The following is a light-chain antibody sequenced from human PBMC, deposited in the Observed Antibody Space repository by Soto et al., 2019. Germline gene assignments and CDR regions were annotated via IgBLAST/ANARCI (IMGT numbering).Light chain of an antibody. CDR2: WAS. Sequence: DIVMTQCPDSLAVSLGERATINCKSSQSVLYSSNNKNYLAWYQQKPGQPPKLLIYWASTRESGVPDRFSGSGSGTDFTLTISSLQAEDVAVYYCQQYYSIPLRTLGQGTKVEIK. CDR3: QQYYSIPLRT. CDR1: QSVLYSSNNKNY. J-gene: IGKJ1*01. V-gene: IGKV4-1*01.